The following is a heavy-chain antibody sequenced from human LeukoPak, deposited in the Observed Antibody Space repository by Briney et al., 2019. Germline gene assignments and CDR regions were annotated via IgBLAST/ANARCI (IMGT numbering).Heavy chain of an antibody. Sequence: GGSLRLSCVGSGFTFRSHAMSWVRQAPEKGLEFVSGIYENGGTTYYADSVKGRLSISRDNSKNTLYLQMSSLRVEDTAVYYCVTYSTGLYKGLEFWGQGTQVTVSS. D-gene: IGHD2-8*02. J-gene: IGHJ4*02. CDR3: VTYSTGLYKGLEF. V-gene: IGHV3-23*01. CDR1: GFTFRSHA. CDR2: IYENGGTT.